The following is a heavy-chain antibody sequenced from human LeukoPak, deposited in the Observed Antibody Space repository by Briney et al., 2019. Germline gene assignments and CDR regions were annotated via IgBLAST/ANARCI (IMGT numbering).Heavy chain of an antibody. J-gene: IGHJ3*02. V-gene: IGHV1-2*06. CDR1: GYTFTDYH. Sequence: GASVKVSCKASGYTFTDYHMHWVRQAPGQGLEWMGRINLNSGGTSYAHKFQGRVTMTRDSSISTAYMELNSLQSDDTAVYYCARGGSGWLRDAFDIWGQGTMVTVSS. CDR2: INLNSGGT. CDR3: ARGGSGWLRDAFDI. D-gene: IGHD6-19*01.